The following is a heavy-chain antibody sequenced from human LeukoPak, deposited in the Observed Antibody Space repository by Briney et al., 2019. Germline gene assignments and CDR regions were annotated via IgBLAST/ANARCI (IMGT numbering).Heavy chain of an antibody. V-gene: IGHV4-34*01. J-gene: IGHJ4*02. CDR2: IYHSGST. CDR3: TREEGGTTVDY. D-gene: IGHD1-1*01. Sequence: SETLSLTCAVYGGSFSGYYWSWIRQPPGKGLEWIGEIYHSGSTNYNPSLKSRITISQDTSKNQFSLKVSSVTAADAAAYYCTREEGGTTVDYWGQGTLVTVSP. CDR1: GGSFSGYY.